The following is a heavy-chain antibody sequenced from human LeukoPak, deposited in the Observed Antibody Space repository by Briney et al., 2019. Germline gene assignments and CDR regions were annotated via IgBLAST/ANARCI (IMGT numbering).Heavy chain of an antibody. CDR1: GYTLTELS. D-gene: IGHD3-10*01. V-gene: IGHV1-24*01. J-gene: IGHJ4*02. CDR2: FDPEDGET. Sequence: GASVKVSCKVSGYTLTELSTHWVRQAPGKGLEWMGGFDPEDGETIYAQKFQGRVTMTEDTSTDTAYMELSSLRSEDTAVYYCATNYYGSGPLDYWSQGTLVTVSS. CDR3: ATNYYGSGPLDY.